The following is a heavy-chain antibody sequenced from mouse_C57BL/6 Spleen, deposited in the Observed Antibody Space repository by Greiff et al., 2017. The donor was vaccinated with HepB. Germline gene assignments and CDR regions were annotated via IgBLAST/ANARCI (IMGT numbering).Heavy chain of an antibody. CDR1: GYAFSSSW. V-gene: IGHV1-82*01. Sequence: QVQLKQSGPELVKPGASVKISCKASGYAFSSSWMNWVKQRPGKGLEWIGRIYPGDGDTNYNGKFKGKATLTADKSSSTAYMQLSSRTSEDSAVDFCAISVDVDDWGTGTTVTVSS. CDR3: AISVDVDD. J-gene: IGHJ1*03. D-gene: IGHD6-2*01. CDR2: IYPGDGDT.